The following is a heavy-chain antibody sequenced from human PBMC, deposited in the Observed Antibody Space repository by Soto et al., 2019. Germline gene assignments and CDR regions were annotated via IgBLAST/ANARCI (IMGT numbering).Heavy chain of an antibody. D-gene: IGHD6-19*01. CDR3: ARDGNIYSSGGYVDTFFDY. Sequence: QVQLVESGGGVVQPGRSLRLSCAASGFTFSSYAMHWVRQAPGKGLEWVAVISYDGSNKYYADSVKGRFTISRDNSKNTLSLQMNSLRAEDTAVYYCARDGNIYSSGGYVDTFFDYWGQGTLVTVSS. CDR1: GFTFSSYA. CDR2: ISYDGSNK. V-gene: IGHV3-30-3*01. J-gene: IGHJ4*02.